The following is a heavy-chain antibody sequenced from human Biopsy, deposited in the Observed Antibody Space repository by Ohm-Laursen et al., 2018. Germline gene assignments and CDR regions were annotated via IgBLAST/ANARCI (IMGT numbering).Heavy chain of an antibody. CDR1: GDSINSSY. CDR2: ISNSGNT. CDR3: ARGRLRAVARFDY. V-gene: IGHV4-59*12. Sequence: ETLSLTCTVSGDSINSSYWSWIRQAPGKGLEGIGFISNSGNTNYNPPLKGRVTISADTSKNQFSLKLGSVTAADTAVYYCARGRLRAVARFDYWGQGTLVTVSS. D-gene: IGHD6-19*01. J-gene: IGHJ4*02.